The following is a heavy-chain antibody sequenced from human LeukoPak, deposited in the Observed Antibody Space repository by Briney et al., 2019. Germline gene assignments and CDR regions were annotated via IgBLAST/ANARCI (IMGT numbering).Heavy chain of an antibody. CDR1: GGTFSSYA. J-gene: IGHJ6*02. CDR2: IIPILGIA. Sequence: ALVKVSCKASGGTFSSYAISWVRQAPGQGLEWMGRIIPILGIANYAQKFQGRVTITADKSTSTAYMELSSLRSEDTAVYYCARREEKEQWLRTPYYYYGMDVWGQGTTVTVSS. V-gene: IGHV1-69*04. CDR3: ARREEKEQWLRTPYYYYGMDV. D-gene: IGHD6-19*01.